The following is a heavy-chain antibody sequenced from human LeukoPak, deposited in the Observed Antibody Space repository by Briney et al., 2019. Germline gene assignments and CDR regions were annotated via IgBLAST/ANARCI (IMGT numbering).Heavy chain of an antibody. CDR1: GFTFSSYG. D-gene: IGHD3-22*01. V-gene: IGHV3-30*18. J-gene: IGHJ4*02. CDR2: ISYDGSNK. CDR3: AKASHTYYYDSSGYYYDY. Sequence: PGGSLRLSCAASGFTFSSYGMHWVRQAPGKGLEWVAVISYDGSNKYYADSVKGRFTISRDNSKNTLYLQMNSLRAEDTAVYYCAKASHTYYYDSSGYYYDYWGQGTLVTVSS.